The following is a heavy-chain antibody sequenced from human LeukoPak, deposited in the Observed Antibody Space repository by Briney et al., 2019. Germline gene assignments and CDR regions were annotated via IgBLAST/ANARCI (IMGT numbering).Heavy chain of an antibody. CDR3: ARGGNYLLDAFDI. Sequence: EGSLRLSCAASGFTFSRYWLHWVRQAPGKGLLWVSRINDDGSSISYADSVKGRLTISRDNAKNTLYLQMNSLRAEDTAVYYCARGGNYLLDAFDIWGQGTMVTVSS. V-gene: IGHV3-74*01. CDR2: INDDGSSI. D-gene: IGHD1-26*01. J-gene: IGHJ3*02. CDR1: GFTFSRYW.